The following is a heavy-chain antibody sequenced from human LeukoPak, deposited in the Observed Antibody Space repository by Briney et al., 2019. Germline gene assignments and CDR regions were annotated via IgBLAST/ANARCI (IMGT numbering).Heavy chain of an antibody. CDR1: GYTFTGYY. Sequence: ASVKVSCKASGYTFTGYYLHWVRQAPGQGLEWMGWINPNSGGTNYAQKFQGRVTISVDTSKNQFSLKLSSVTAADTAVYYCARQPYDFWSGYYRFDYWGQGTLVTVSS. CDR2: INPNSGGT. D-gene: IGHD3-3*01. CDR3: ARQPYDFWSGYYRFDY. J-gene: IGHJ4*02. V-gene: IGHV1-2*02.